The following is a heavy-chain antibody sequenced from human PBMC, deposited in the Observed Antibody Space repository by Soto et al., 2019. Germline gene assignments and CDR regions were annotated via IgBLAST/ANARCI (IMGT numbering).Heavy chain of an antibody. D-gene: IGHD3-10*01. V-gene: IGHV3-7*01. CDR2: IKMDASEK. CDR1: GFTFGSYW. CDR3: ARDSRYGSAATVNHDLDY. Sequence: EVQLVESGGGLVQPGGSLRLSCAASGFTFGSYWMSWVRQAPGKGLEWLATIKMDASEKQYVDSVKGRFTMSRDNAKNSLYLQLDSLRAEATAVYYYARDSRYGSAATVNHDLDYWGHGTLVTVSS. J-gene: IGHJ4*01.